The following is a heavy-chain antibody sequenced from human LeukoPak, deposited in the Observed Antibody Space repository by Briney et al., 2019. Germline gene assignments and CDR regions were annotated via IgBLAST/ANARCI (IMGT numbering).Heavy chain of an antibody. CDR2: IYYSGST. V-gene: IGHV4-39*02. D-gene: IGHD6-13*01. CDR3: ARDRLAAGSPYYYYYMDV. Sequence: PSETLSLTCSVSGGSIGRSSYFWGWIRQPPGKGPEWIGSIYYSGSTYYNPSLRRRVTISVDTSKNQFSLKFSSVTAADTAIYYCARDRLAAGSPYYYYYMDVWGKGTTVTVSS. J-gene: IGHJ6*03. CDR1: GGSIGRSSYF.